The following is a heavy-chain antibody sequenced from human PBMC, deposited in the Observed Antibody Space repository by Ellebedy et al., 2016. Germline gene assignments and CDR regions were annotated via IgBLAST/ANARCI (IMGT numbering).Heavy chain of an antibody. CDR1: GGSVRSDY. J-gene: IGHJ3*01. Sequence: SETLSLTCNVSGGSVRSDYWNWIRRPPGKGLEWIGYVFHTGTTNYNPSLKSRVTMSVDTSKSQFSLRLTSVTAADTAVYYCAKWNSGWYAFDAWGQGTMVTVSS. CDR2: VFHTGTT. V-gene: IGHV4-59*02. D-gene: IGHD6-13*01. CDR3: AKWNSGWYAFDA.